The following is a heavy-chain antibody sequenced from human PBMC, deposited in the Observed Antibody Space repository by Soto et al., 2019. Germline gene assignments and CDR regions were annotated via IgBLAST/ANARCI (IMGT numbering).Heavy chain of an antibody. CDR3: AKDLNSLAVAVSF. J-gene: IGHJ4*01. Sequence: ASVKVSCKASGGTFSSYAISWVRQAPGQGLEWMGGIIPIFGTANYAQKFQGRVTITADESTSTAYMELSSLRSEDTAVYYCAKDLNSLAVAVSFRGHPTLVPVSS. D-gene: IGHD6-19*01. CDR1: GGTFSSYA. V-gene: IGHV1-69*13. CDR2: IIPIFGTA.